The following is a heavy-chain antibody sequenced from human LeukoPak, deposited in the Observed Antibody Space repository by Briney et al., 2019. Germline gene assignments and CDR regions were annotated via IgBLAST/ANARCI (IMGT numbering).Heavy chain of an antibody. V-gene: IGHV4-39*07. CDR1: GGSIRSSSYY. CDR3: ARALNFGSGSYYNWYFDL. D-gene: IGHD3-10*01. Sequence: ETLSLTCTVSGGSIRSSSYYWGWIRQPPGKGLEWIGSIYYSGSNYYNPSLKSRVTISVETSKNQFSLKLRSVTAADTAVYYCARALNFGSGSYYNWYFDLWGRGTLVTVSS. CDR2: IYYSGSN. J-gene: IGHJ2*01.